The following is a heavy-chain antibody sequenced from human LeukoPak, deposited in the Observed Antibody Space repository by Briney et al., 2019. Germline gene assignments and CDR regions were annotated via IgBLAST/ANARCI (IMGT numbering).Heavy chain of an antibody. CDR1: GFTFSSYG. Sequence: GGSLRLSCAASGFTFSSYGMSWVRQAPGKGLEWVSAIRGSGDRTHYADSVKGRFTISRDNSKNTLYLQMNSLRAEDTAVYYCARVRYSDSSVLTRKRSYYFDYWGQGTLVTVSS. V-gene: IGHV3-23*01. CDR3: ARVRYSDSSVLTRKRSYYFDY. D-gene: IGHD3-22*01. CDR2: IRGSGDRT. J-gene: IGHJ4*02.